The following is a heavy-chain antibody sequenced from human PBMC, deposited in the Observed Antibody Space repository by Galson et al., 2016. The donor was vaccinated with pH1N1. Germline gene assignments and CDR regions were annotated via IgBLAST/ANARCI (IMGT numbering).Heavy chain of an antibody. V-gene: IGHV2-5*08. CDR3: AHREVMITNAFDF. Sequence: PALVKPTQTLTLTCTFSGFSINSSGMGVGWIRQPPGQALEWLAVIYWDDDKRYSLSLKSRLTISKDTSKNQVVLTMTNMDPVDTGTYYCAHREVMITNAFDFGGRGTIVTVSS. D-gene: IGHD3-10*01. J-gene: IGHJ3*01. CDR2: IYWDDDK. CDR1: GFSINSSGMG.